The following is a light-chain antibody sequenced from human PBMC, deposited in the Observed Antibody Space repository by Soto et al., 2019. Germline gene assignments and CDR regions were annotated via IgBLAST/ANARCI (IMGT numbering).Light chain of an antibody. J-gene: IGLJ1*01. CDR1: SSDVGGYNY. CDR3: SSYTCSITKYV. V-gene: IGLV2-14*01. CDR2: DVS. Sequence: QSVLTQPASVSGSPGQSITISCTGXSSDVGGYNYVSWYQQHPGKAPKLMIYDVSNRPSGVSNRFSGSKSGNMASLTISGLQAEDEADYYCSSYTCSITKYVFGTRTKLTVL.